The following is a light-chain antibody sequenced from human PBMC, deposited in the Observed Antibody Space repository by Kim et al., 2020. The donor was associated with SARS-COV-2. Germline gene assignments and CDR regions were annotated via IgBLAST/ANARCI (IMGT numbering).Light chain of an antibody. Sequence: VTITCTGSSSKVGAGYDVHWYQQLPGTAPKLLIYGNNNRPSGVPDRFSGSKSGTSASLAITGLQAEDEADYYCQSYDNSLSVLYVFGTGTKVTVL. J-gene: IGLJ1*01. CDR3: QSYDNSLSVLYV. V-gene: IGLV1-40*01. CDR2: GNN. CDR1: SSKVGAGYD.